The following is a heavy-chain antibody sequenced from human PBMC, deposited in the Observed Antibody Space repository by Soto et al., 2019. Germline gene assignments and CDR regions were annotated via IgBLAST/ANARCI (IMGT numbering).Heavy chain of an antibody. V-gene: IGHV1-3*01. D-gene: IGHD5-18*01. J-gene: IGHJ4*02. CDR1: GYTLTELS. CDR2: INAGNGNT. CDR3: ARDRRSYKRGYSYGTDY. Sequence: ASVKVSCKVSGYTLTELSMHWVRQAPGQRLEWMGWINAGNGNTKYSQKFQGRVTITRDTSASTAYMELSSLRSEDTAVYYCARDRRSYKRGYSYGTDYWGQGTLVTVSS.